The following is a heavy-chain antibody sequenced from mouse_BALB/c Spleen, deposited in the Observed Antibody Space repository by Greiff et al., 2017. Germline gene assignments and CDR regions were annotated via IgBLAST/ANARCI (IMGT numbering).Heavy chain of an antibody. J-gene: IGHJ2*01. V-gene: IGHV5-12-2*01. CDR3: ARHLRYFDY. Sequence: EVKLVESGGGLVQPGGSLKLSCAASGFTFSSYTMAWVRQTPEKRLEWVAYISNGGGSTYYPDTVKGRFTISRDNAKNTLYLQMSSLKSEDTAMYYCARHLRYFDYWGQGTTLTVSS. CDR2: ISNGGGST. CDR1: GFTFSSYT.